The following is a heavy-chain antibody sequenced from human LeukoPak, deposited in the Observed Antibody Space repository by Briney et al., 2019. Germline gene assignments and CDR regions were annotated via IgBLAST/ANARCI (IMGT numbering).Heavy chain of an antibody. D-gene: IGHD1-26*01. V-gene: IGHV3-7*01. Sequence: GGSLRLSCAASGFTLSSYWMSWVRQAPGKGLECVANINEDGSEKYYVDSVKGRFTISRDNTKNSLYLQMNSLGAEDTAVYYCATTTHFDYWGQGILVTVSS. CDR2: INEDGSEK. CDR3: ATTTHFDY. CDR1: GFTLSSYW. J-gene: IGHJ4*02.